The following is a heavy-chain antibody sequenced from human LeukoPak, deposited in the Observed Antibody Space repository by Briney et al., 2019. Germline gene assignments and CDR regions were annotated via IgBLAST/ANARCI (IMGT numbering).Heavy chain of an antibody. CDR1: GFTFRSYA. J-gene: IGHJ4*02. CDR3: AKGPRIAVAGIDY. V-gene: IGHV3-23*01. D-gene: IGHD6-19*01. CDR2: ISNTGGST. Sequence: PGGSLTLSCAASGFTFRSYAMSWVRQAPGKGLDWVSGISNTGGSTYNADSVKGRFTISRDNSKNTLYLQMNSLRAEDTAVYYCAKGPRIAVAGIDYWGQGTLVTVSS.